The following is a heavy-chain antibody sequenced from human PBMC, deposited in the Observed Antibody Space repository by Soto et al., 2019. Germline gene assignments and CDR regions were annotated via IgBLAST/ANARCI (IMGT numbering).Heavy chain of an antibody. CDR2: IYYSGST. V-gene: IGHV4-59*01. J-gene: IGHJ4*02. CDR3: ARWAYSSGWRIFDY. CDR1: GGSISSYY. Sequence: QVQLQESGPGLVKPSETLSLTCTVSGGSISSYYWSWIRQPPGKGLEWIGYIYYSGSTNYNPSLKRRVTISVDTSKNQFSLKLSSVTAADTAVYYCARWAYSSGWRIFDYWGQGTLVTVSS. D-gene: IGHD6-19*01.